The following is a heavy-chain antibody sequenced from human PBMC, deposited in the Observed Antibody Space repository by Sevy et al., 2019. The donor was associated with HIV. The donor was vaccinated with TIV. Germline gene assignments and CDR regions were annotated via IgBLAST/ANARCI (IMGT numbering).Heavy chain of an antibody. Sequence: GGSLRLSCAASGFNFDDYGMSWVRQAPGKGLEWVSGINWNGDSTSYADSVKGRFTISRDNAKNSLYFQMNSLRAEDTALYYCARVGTYYDSSHYAYYFDYWGQGTLVTVSS. J-gene: IGHJ4*02. V-gene: IGHV3-20*04. CDR3: ARVGTYYDSSHYAYYFDY. D-gene: IGHD3-22*01. CDR1: GFNFDDYG. CDR2: INWNGDST.